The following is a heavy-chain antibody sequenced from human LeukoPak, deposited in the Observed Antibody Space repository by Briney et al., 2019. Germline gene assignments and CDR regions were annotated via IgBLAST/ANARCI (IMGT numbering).Heavy chain of an antibody. Sequence: GASVKVSCKASGYTFTGYYMHWVRQAPGQGLEWMGWINPNSGGTNYAQKFQGRVTMTRDTPISTAYMELSRLRSDDTAVYYCARDGDIVVVPAASRDYGMDVWGQGTTVTVSS. CDR3: ARDGDIVVVPAASRDYGMDV. D-gene: IGHD2-2*01. CDR1: GYTFTGYY. J-gene: IGHJ6*02. CDR2: INPNSGGT. V-gene: IGHV1-2*02.